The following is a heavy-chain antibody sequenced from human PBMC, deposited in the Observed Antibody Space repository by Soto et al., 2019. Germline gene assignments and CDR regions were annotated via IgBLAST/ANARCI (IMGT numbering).Heavy chain of an antibody. CDR2: INHSGST. V-gene: IGHV4-34*01. Sequence: SETLSLTCAVYGGSFSGYYWSWIRQPPGKGLEWIGEINHSGSTNYNPSLKSRVTISVDTSKNQFSLKLSSVTAADTAVYYCARGSDPNNWFDPWGQGTLVTVSS. CDR3: ARGSDPNNWFDP. J-gene: IGHJ5*02. CDR1: GGSFSGYY.